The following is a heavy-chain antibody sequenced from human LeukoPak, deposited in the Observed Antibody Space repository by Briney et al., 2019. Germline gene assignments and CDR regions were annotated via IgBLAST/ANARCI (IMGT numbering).Heavy chain of an antibody. CDR1: GFTFRNAL. Sequence: PGGSLRLSCAASGFTFRNALMSWVRQAPGKGGVWVARMISRNDGVTTDYAAPVKGRFTITRDDSQTTLHLQMNSLRTEDTAVYYCAADVPDFAVITLDYWGQGTLVTVPS. CDR3: AADVPDFAVITLDY. D-gene: IGHD3-10*01. V-gene: IGHV3-15*01. J-gene: IGHJ4*02. CDR2: MISRNDGVTT.